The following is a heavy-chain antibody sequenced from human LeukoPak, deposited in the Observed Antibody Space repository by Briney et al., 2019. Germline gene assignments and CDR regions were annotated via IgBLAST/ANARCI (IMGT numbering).Heavy chain of an antibody. Sequence: GGSLRLSCAASGFSFSDYSMSWVRQAPGKGLEWVAGLGRSSKTYYADSVKGRFSISRDNSKDTVYLQMNSLRAEDTAVYYCAKSMRILTTNCGMDVWGQGTTVTVSS. V-gene: IGHV3-23*01. CDR1: GFSFSDYS. CDR2: LGRSSKT. CDR3: AKSMRILTTNCGMDV. J-gene: IGHJ6*02. D-gene: IGHD1-14*01.